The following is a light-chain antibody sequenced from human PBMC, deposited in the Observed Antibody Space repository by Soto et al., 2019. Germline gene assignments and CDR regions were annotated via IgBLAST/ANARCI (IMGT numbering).Light chain of an antibody. CDR1: SSDVGDYNF. Sequence: QSALTQPASVSGSPGQSITISCTGTSSDVGDYNFVSWYQQHPGKAPKLMIYDVSHRPSGVSNRFSGSKSGNTASLTISGLLAEEEDHYYCCSPARSSIWVFGGGTKLTVL. V-gene: IGLV2-14*03. CDR3: CSPARSSIWV. CDR2: DVS. J-gene: IGLJ3*02.